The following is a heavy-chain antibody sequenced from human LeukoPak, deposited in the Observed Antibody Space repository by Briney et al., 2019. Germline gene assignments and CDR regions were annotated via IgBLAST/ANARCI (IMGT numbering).Heavy chain of an antibody. J-gene: IGHJ4*02. CDR3: ARAGGATPCDY. CDR2: INHSGST. D-gene: IGHD1-26*01. V-gene: IGHV4-34*01. Sequence: NTSETLSLTCAGYGGSFSGYYWSWIRQPPGKGLEWIGEINHSGSTNYNPSLKSRVTISVDTSKNQFSLKLSSVTAADTAVYYCARAGGATPCDYWGQGTLVTVSS. CDR1: GGSFSGYY.